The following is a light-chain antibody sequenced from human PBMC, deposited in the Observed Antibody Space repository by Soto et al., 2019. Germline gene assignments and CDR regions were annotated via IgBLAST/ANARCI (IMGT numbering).Light chain of an antibody. CDR1: QGINNW. CDR3: QQANSFPYT. Sequence: DIPMTQSPSSVYASVGDRVTITCRASQGINNWLAWYQEKPGKAPKLLIYAASNLQSVVPSRFSGSGSGTDFTLTISSLQPEEFATYYCQQANSFPYTFGQGTKLEIK. V-gene: IGKV1-12*01. J-gene: IGKJ2*01. CDR2: AAS.